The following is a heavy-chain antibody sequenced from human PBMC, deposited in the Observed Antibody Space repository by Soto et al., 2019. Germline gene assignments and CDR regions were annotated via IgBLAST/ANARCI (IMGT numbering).Heavy chain of an antibody. Sequence: QVLLLQSGAEVKKSGASVKVSCKASGYSFINYHIIWMRQAPGQGLQWVGTISPSNGQTSLAQKYQGRVTMTRDTSTKVAFLELRRLKAEDTGVYYCARDLQSSSYYGSAGTFDIWGQGTMVIVSS. CDR1: GYSFINYH. CDR3: ARDLQSSSYYGSAGTFDI. CDR2: ISPSNGQT. D-gene: IGHD3-22*01. V-gene: IGHV1-46*01. J-gene: IGHJ3*02.